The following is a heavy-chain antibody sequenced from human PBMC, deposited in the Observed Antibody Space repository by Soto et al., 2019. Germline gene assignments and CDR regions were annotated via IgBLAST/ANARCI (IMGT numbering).Heavy chain of an antibody. V-gene: IGHV4-59*08. CDR3: ARRYSSAFDI. D-gene: IGHD6-13*01. J-gene: IGHJ3*02. CDR1: GGSISSYY. Sequence: QVQLQESGPGLVKPSETLSLTCTASGGSISSYYWSWIRQPPGKGLEWIGYINYSGSTNYNPSLKSRVTISVDTSKNQFSLKLSSVTAADTAVYYCARRYSSAFDIWGQGTMVTVSS. CDR2: INYSGST.